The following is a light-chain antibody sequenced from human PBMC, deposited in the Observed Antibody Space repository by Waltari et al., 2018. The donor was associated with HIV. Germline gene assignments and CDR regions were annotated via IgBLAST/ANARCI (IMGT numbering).Light chain of an antibody. J-gene: IGLJ3*02. V-gene: IGLV1-47*01. CDR3: AAWDDSLSGWV. Sequence: QSVLTQPPPASGTPGQSVTTPFTGTSPNIVSILVSSYQHFPGTTPKPLIYRDTSRPSGVPDRFSGSKSDTSASLAISGLRSEDEADYYCAAWDDSLSGWVFGGGTKLTVL. CDR2: RDT. CDR1: SPNIVSIL.